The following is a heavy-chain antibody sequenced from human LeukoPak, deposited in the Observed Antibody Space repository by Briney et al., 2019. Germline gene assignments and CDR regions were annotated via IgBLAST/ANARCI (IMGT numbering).Heavy chain of an antibody. V-gene: IGHV3-30*02. Sequence: PGGSLRLSCAASGFTFSSYGMHWVRQAPGKGLEWVAFIRYDGSNKYYADSVKGRFTISRDNSKNTLYLQMNSLRAEDTAVYYCAKSGGVFYQLLNWFDPWGQGTLVTVSS. CDR2: IRYDGSNK. J-gene: IGHJ5*02. CDR1: GFTFSSYG. CDR3: AKSGGVFYQLLNWFDP. D-gene: IGHD2-2*01.